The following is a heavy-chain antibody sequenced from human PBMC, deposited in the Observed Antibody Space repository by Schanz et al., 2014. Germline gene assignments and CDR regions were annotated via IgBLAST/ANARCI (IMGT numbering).Heavy chain of an antibody. CDR2: ISGSGGST. V-gene: IGHV3-23*01. J-gene: IGHJ4*02. CDR3: ARDRRNADLDY. CDR1: GFSFGTHA. D-gene: IGHD1-1*01. Sequence: EVQLLESGGGLVQPGGSLRLSCEAPGFSFGTHAMSWVRQAPGKGLEWVSAISGSGGSTYYADSVKGRFTISRDNAKNSLYLEMNSLRAEDTALYYCARDRRNADLDYWGQGTLVTVSS.